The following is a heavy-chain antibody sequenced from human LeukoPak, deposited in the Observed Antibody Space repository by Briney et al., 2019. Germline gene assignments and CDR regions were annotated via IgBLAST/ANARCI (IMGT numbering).Heavy chain of an antibody. V-gene: IGHV3-53*01. CDR3: ASESGTTNGGLDY. CDR1: GFTVSGSY. J-gene: IGHJ4*02. CDR2: IYPGGSP. Sequence: GGSLRLSCAASGFTVSGSYMSWVRQTPGKGLEGVSVIYPGGSPYYADSMKGRFTLSRDNSKNTVSLQMNSLRAEDTAVYYCASESGTTNGGLDYWGQGTLVTVSS. D-gene: IGHD1-7*01.